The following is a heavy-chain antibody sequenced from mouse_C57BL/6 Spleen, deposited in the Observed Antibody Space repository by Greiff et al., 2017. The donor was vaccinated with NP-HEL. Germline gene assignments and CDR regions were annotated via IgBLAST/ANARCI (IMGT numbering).Heavy chain of an antibody. CDR1: GYTFTSYT. J-gene: IGHJ4*01. V-gene: IGHV1-4*01. Sequence: QVQLQQSGAELARPGASVKMSCKASGYTFTSYTMHWVKQRPGQGLEWIGYINPSSGYTKYNQKFKDKATLTADKSSSTAYMQLSSLTSEDSAVYYCARSWGRGDATDYWGQGTSVTVSS. CDR3: ARSWGRGDATDY. CDR2: INPSSGYT. D-gene: IGHD3-3*01.